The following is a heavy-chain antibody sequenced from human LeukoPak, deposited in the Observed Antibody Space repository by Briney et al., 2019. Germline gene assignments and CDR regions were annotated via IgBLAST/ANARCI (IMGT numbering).Heavy chain of an antibody. CDR2: ISDIGGI. V-gene: IGHV4-59*08. D-gene: IGHD2/OR15-2a*01. J-gene: IGHJ4*02. Sequence: SETLSLTCTVSGGSISSYYWSWIRQPPGKGLEWIAYISDIGGINYNPSLKSRVTISLDTSKNQFSLKLSSVTAADTAVHYCAGHHPRNTVDFWGQGTLVTVSS. CDR3: AGHHPRNTVDF. CDR1: GGSISSYY.